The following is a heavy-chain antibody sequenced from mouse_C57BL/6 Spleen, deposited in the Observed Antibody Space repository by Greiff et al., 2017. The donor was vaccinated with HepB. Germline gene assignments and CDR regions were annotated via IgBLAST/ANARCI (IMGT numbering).Heavy chain of an antibody. D-gene: IGHD1-1*01. V-gene: IGHV1-42*01. CDR2: INPSTGGT. CDR1: GYSFTGYY. CDR3: ASPLYGSSSFAY. Sequence: VQLQQSGPELVKPGASVKISCKASGYSFTGYYMNWVKQSPEKSLEWIGEINPSTGGTTYNQKFKAKATLTVDKSSSTAYMQLKSLTSEDSAVYYCASPLYGSSSFAYWGQGTLVTVSA. J-gene: IGHJ3*01.